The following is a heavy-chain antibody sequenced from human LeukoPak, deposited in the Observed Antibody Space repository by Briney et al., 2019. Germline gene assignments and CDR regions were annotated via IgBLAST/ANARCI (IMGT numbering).Heavy chain of an antibody. CDR2: IYTSGST. V-gene: IGHV4-4*09. CDR1: GGSIISYY. CDR3: ARASSWYFKFDP. D-gene: IGHD6-13*01. J-gene: IGHJ5*02. Sequence: PSETLSLTCTASGGSIISYYWSWIRQPPGKGLEWIGYIYTSGSTNYNPSLKSRVTISVDTSKNQFSLKLSSVTAADTAVYYCARASSWYFKFDPWGQGTLVTVSS.